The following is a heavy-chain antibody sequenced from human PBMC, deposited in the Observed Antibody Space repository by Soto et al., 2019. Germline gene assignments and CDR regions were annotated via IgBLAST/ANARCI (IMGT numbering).Heavy chain of an antibody. CDR2: IIPIPGTA. J-gene: IGHJ6*01. CDR1: GGTFGSYA. CDR3: ARSQGSSTSLEIYYYYYYGMDV. Sequence: QVQLVQSGAEVKKPGSSVKVSCKASGGTFGSYAISWVRQAPGQGLEWMGGIIPIPGTANYAQKFQGRVTIAADESTSTAYMELSSLRSEDTAMYYCARSQGSSTSLEIYYYYYYGMDVW. D-gene: IGHD2-2*01. V-gene: IGHV1-69*01.